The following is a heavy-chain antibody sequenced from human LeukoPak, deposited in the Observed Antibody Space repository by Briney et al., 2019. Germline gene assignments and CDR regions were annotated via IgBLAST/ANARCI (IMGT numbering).Heavy chain of an antibody. J-gene: IGHJ4*02. Sequence: GASVKVSCTASGYTFTSYDINWVRQAAGQGLEWRGWMNPNSGNTGYAQKFQGRVTMTSNTSISTAYMELSSLRSEDTAVYYCARGSLGSSWYILDYWGQGTLVTASS. CDR2: MNPNSGNT. D-gene: IGHD6-13*01. CDR1: GYTFTSYD. CDR3: ARGSLGSSWYILDY. V-gene: IGHV1-8*01.